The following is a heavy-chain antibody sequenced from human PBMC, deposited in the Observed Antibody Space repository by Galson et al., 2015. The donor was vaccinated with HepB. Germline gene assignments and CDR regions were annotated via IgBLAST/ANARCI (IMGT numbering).Heavy chain of an antibody. CDR3: ARDYWGTSGYSYGAIFDY. CDR2: ISSSSSYT. Sequence: SLRLSCAASGFTFSDYYMSWLRQAPGKGLEWVSYISSSSSYTNYADSVKGRFTISRDNAKNSLYLQMNSLRAEDTAVYYCARDYWGTSGYSYGAIFDYWGQGTLVTVSS. D-gene: IGHD5-18*01. J-gene: IGHJ4*02. CDR1: GFTFSDYY. V-gene: IGHV3-11*06.